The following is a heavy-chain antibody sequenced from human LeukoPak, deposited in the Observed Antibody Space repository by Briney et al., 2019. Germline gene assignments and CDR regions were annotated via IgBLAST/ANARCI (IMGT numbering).Heavy chain of an antibody. J-gene: IGHJ4*02. CDR3: ARDLYYYDSSGYKLDY. D-gene: IGHD3-22*01. CDR2: ISSSSSYK. CDR1: GFTFSDYY. Sequence: PGGSLRLSCAASGFTFSDYYMSWIRQAPGKGLEWVSYISSSSSYKNYADSVKGRFTISRDNAKNSLYLQMNSLRAEDTAVYYCARDLYYYDSSGYKLDYWGQGTLVTVSS. V-gene: IGHV3-11*05.